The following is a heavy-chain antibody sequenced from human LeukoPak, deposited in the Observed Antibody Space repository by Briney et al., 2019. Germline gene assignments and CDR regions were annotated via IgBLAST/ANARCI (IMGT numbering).Heavy chain of an antibody. CDR1: GYSFTRYW. J-gene: IGHJ4*02. V-gene: IGHV5-51*01. CDR3: ARRYDSSGYYYGY. Sequence: GESLKISCKASGYSFTRYWIGWVRQMPGKGLEWMGIIYPGDSDTRYSPSFQGQVTISADRSISTAYLQWSSLKASDTAMYFCARRYDSSGYYYGYWGQGTLVTVSS. CDR2: IYPGDSDT. D-gene: IGHD3-22*01.